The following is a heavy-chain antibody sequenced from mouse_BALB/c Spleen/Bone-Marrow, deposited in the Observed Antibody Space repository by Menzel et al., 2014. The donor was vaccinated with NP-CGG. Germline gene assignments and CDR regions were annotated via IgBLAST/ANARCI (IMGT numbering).Heavy chain of an antibody. CDR2: IYPGNSDT. CDR3: TRVITAVLATRAMDY. V-gene: IGHV1-5*01. Sequence: EVKVVESGTVLARPGASVMMSCKASGYTFTSYWMHWVKQRPGQGLEWIGAIYPGNSDTSYNQKFKGKAKLSAVTSTSTAYMELSSLTNEDSAVYYCTRVITAVLATRAMDYWGQGSSVTVSS. CDR1: GYTFTSYW. J-gene: IGHJ4*01. D-gene: IGHD1-1*01.